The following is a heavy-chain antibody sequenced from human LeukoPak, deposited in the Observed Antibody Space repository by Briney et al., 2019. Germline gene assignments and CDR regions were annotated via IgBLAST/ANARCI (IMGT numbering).Heavy chain of an antibody. CDR2: INPNSGGT. J-gene: IGHJ4*02. D-gene: IGHD1-26*01. Sequence: ASVNVSCKASGYTFTGYYMHWVRQAPGQGLEWMGRINPNSGGTNYAQKFQGRVTMTRDTSISTAYMELSRLRSDDTAVYYCAARLVGATPFDYWGQGTLVTVSS. CDR1: GYTFTGYY. V-gene: IGHV1-2*06. CDR3: AARLVGATPFDY.